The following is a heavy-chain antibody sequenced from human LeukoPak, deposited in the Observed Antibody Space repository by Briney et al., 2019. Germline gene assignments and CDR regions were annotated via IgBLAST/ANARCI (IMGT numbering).Heavy chain of an antibody. CDR3: VKEATPGAIWYFDL. V-gene: IGHV3-64D*09. Sequence: GGSLRLSCSASGFTFRNYAMHWVRHAPGKGLKNVSGISSNGCSTYYTDSVRNIFTISTYNSKNTLYLQMSRLRTEETAMYYCVKEATPGAIWYFDLWGRGTLVTVSS. J-gene: IGHJ2*01. D-gene: IGHD4/OR15-4a*01. CDR1: GFTFRNYA. CDR2: ISSNGCST.